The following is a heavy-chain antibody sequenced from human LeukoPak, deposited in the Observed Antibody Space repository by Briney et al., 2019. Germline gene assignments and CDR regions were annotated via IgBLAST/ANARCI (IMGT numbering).Heavy chain of an antibody. CDR3: ARGFSFWSGHYYYYYMDV. V-gene: IGHV4-34*01. D-gene: IGHD3-3*01. CDR1: GGSFSGYY. J-gene: IGHJ6*03. Sequence: SETLSLTCAVYGGSFSGYYWSWIRQPPGKGLEWIGEINHSGSTNYNPSLKSRVTISVDTSKNQFSLKLSSVTAVDTAVYYCARGFSFWSGHYYYYYMDVWGKGTTVTVSS. CDR2: INHSGST.